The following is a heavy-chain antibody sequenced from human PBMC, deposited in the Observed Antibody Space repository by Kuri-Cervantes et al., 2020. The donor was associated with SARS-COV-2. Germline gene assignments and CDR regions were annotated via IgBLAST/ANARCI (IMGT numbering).Heavy chain of an antibody. D-gene: IGHD3-3*01. V-gene: IGHV4-59*12. J-gene: IGHJ3*02. Sequence: SETLSLTCTVSGGSISSYYWSWIRQPPGKGLEWIGYIYYSGSTNYNPSLKSRVTISVDTSKNQFSLKLSSVTAADTAVYYCARPLTSGYYTGTNAFDIWGQGTMVTVSS. CDR1: GGSISSYY. CDR2: IYYSGST. CDR3: ARPLTSGYYTGTNAFDI.